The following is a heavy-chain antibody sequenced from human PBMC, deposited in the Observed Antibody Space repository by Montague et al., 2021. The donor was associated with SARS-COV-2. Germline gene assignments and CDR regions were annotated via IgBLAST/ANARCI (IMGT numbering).Heavy chain of an antibody. Sequence: TLSLTCTVSGGSISSGGYSWSWIRQHPGKGLEWIGYIYYSGSTYYNPSLKSRVTISVDTSKNQFSLKLSSVTAADTAVYYCARVLGGYCSGGSCYRGWYFDLWGRGTLVTVSS. CDR3: ARVLGGYCSGGSCYRGWYFDL. D-gene: IGHD2-15*01. J-gene: IGHJ2*01. V-gene: IGHV4-31*03. CDR1: GGSISSGGYS. CDR2: IYYSGST.